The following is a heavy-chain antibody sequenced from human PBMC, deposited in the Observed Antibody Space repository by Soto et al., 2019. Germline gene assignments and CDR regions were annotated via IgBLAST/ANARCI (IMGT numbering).Heavy chain of an antibody. V-gene: IGHV3-30*18. J-gene: IGHJ4*02. CDR2: ISYDGSNK. D-gene: IGHD6-13*01. CDR1: GFTFSSYG. CDR3: AKVGEMYSSSWYCDY. Sequence: PGGSRRLSCAASGFTFSSYGMHWVRQAPGKGLEWVAVISYDGSNKYYADSVKGRFTISRDNSKNTLYLQMNSLRAEDTAVYYCAKVGEMYSSSWYCDYWGQGTLVTVSS.